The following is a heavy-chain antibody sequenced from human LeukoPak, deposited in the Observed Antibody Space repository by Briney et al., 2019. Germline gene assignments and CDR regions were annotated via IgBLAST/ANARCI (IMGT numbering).Heavy chain of an antibody. CDR2: IQSKTDGGTT. V-gene: IGHV3-15*01. CDR3: TTGPIAYYFDY. CDR1: GFTFSNAW. Sequence: PGGSLRLSCAASGFTFSNAWMSWVRQAPGKGLEWVGRIQSKTDGGTTDYAAPVKGRFTISRDDSKNTLYLQMNSLKTEDTAVYYCTTGPIAYYFDYWGQGTLVTVSS. J-gene: IGHJ4*02.